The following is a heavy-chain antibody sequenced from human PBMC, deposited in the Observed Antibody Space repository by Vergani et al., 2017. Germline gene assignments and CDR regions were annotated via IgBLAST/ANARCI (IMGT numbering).Heavy chain of an antibody. CDR3: AKAKPRNSXYDYLYYYHAMDV. D-gene: IGHD5-12*01. J-gene: IGHJ6*02. V-gene: IGHV3-23*01. Sequence: EVQLLESGGDLVQPGGSLRLSCAASGFTFNHYAMNWVRQAPGKGLEWVSGISGSGGSTYYAGSVKGRFTISRDSSKNTLYLQMNSLRAGDTAVYYCAKAKPRNSXYDYLYYYHAMDVWGQGTTVTVSS. CDR2: ISGSGGST. CDR1: GFTFNHYA.